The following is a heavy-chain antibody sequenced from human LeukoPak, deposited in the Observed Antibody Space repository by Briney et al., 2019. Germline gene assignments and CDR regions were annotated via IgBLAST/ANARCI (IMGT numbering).Heavy chain of an antibody. J-gene: IGHJ4*02. CDR2: IVALFGTT. D-gene: IGHD3-22*01. CDR3: ARVLYYYDSSGYYLYYFDY. CDR1: GGTFSSYA. V-gene: IGHV1-69*01. Sequence: GSSVKVSCKASGGTFSSYAISWVRQAPGQGLEWMGGIVALFGTTNYAQKFQGRVTITADESTSTAYMELSSLRSEDTAVYYCARVLYYYDSSGYYLYYFDYWGQGTLVTVSS.